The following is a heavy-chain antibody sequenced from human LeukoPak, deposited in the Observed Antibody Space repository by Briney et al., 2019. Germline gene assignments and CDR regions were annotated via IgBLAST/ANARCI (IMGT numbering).Heavy chain of an antibody. CDR1: GGSFSGYY. CDR2: INHSGST. J-gene: IGHJ6*04. D-gene: IGHD5-12*01. Sequence: SETLSLTCAVYGGSFSGYYWSWIRQPPGKGLELIGEINHSGSTNYNPSLKSRVTISVDTSKNQFSLKLSSVTAADTAVYYCARGGYSGYPTPLYYGMDVWGKGTTVTVSS. CDR3: ARGGYSGYPTPLYYGMDV. V-gene: IGHV4-34*01.